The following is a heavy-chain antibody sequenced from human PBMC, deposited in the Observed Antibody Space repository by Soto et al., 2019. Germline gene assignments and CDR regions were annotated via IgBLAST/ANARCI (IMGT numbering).Heavy chain of an antibody. CDR2: VSGSGGST. Sequence: RLSCAASGFTFNNYAMSWVRQAPGKGLEWVSGVSGSGGSTFYADSVKGRFTISRDNSKNTLYLQMNSLRAEDTAVYYCAKDAMDSYGYYDYWGQGTLVTVSS. D-gene: IGHD5-18*01. V-gene: IGHV3-23*01. CDR3: AKDAMDSYGYYDY. CDR1: GFTFNNYA. J-gene: IGHJ4*02.